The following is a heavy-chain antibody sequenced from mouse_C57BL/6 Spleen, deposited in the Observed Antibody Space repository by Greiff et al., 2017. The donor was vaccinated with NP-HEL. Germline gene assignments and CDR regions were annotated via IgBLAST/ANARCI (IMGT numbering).Heavy chain of an antibody. CDR3: ARWPYYYGSSYDAMDY. Sequence: VQLQQSGPELVKPGASVKISCKASGYAFSSSWMNWVKQRPGKGLEWIGRIYPGDGDTNYNGKFKGKATLTADKSSSTAYMQLSSLTSEDSAVYFCARWPYYYGSSYDAMDYWGQGTSVTVSS. CDR2: IYPGDGDT. V-gene: IGHV1-82*01. CDR1: GYAFSSSW. D-gene: IGHD1-1*01. J-gene: IGHJ4*01.